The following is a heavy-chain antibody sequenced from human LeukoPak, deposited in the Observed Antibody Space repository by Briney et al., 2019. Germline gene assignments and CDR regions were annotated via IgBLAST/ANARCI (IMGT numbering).Heavy chain of an antibody. D-gene: IGHD5-12*01. V-gene: IGHV1-58*01. CDR2: IVVGSGNT. CDR1: GFTLSDYA. CDR3: AGIYSGYDLGYYYYYMDV. Sequence: SVKVSCKASGFTLSDYAVQWVRQALGQRLEWIGWIVVGSGNTNYAQKFRERVTISWDMSTSTAYMELSSLRSEDTATYYCAGIYSGYDLGYYYYYMDVWGKGTTVTVSS. J-gene: IGHJ6*03.